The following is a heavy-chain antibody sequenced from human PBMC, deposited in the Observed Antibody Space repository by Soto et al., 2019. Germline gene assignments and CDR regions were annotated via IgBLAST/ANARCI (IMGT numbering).Heavy chain of an antibody. D-gene: IGHD3-16*01. V-gene: IGHV4-38-2*01. CDR3: TRGAGAPWVRFDY. CDR2: ISYSGQM. J-gene: IGHJ4*02. Sequence: SETLSLTCDVSGYSITSGYYWGWIRQPPGKGLEWLGSISYSGQMFYKSSLASRISIAVDTSKNQFSLRLTSVSAADTALYYCTRGAGAPWVRFDYWGQGSQVTVSS. CDR1: GYSITSGYY.